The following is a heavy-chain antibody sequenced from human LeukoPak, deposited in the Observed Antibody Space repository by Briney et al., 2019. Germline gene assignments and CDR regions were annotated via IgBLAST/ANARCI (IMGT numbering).Heavy chain of an antibody. Sequence: SETLSLTCAVYGGSFSGYYWSWIRQPPGKGLEWIGEINHSGSTNYNPSLKSRVTISVDTSKNQFSLKLSSVTAADTAVYYCARGEYSSSWYPWGQGTLVTVSS. D-gene: IGHD6-13*01. CDR2: INHSGST. CDR1: GGSFSGYY. V-gene: IGHV4-34*01. J-gene: IGHJ5*02. CDR3: ARGEYSSSWYP.